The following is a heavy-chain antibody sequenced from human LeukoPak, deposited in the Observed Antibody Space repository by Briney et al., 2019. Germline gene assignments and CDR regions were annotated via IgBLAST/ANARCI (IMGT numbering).Heavy chain of an antibody. D-gene: IGHD3-16*02. Sequence: KTSQTLSLTCTVSGGSISSGGYYWSWIRQPPGKGLEWIGEINHSGSTNYNPSLKSRVTISVDTSKNQFSLKLSSVTAADTAVYYCARGPRADYDYVWGSYRHYYFDYWGQGTLVTVSS. J-gene: IGHJ4*02. CDR2: INHSGST. CDR1: GGSISSGGYY. V-gene: IGHV4-30-2*01. CDR3: ARGPRADYDYVWGSYRHYYFDY.